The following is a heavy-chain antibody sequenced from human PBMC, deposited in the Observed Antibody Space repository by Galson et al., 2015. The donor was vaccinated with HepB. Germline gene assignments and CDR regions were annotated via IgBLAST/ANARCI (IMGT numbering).Heavy chain of an antibody. J-gene: IGHJ4*02. CDR1: GDSVSSNTVG. Sequence: CAISGDSVSSNTVGRHWIRQSPSRGLEWLGRTYYRSKWSTDYADSVKSRITINPDTSKNQFSLQLNSVTPEDTAVYYCSKSIHLGRGFDSWGQGTLVTVSS. CDR2: TYYRSKWST. CDR3: SKSIHLGRGFDS. V-gene: IGHV6-1*01. D-gene: IGHD7-27*01.